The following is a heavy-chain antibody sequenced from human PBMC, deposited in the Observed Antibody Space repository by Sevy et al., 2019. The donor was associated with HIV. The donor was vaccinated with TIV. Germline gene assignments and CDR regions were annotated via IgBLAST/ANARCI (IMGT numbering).Heavy chain of an antibody. J-gene: IGHJ5*02. CDR2: IYYSWST. V-gene: IGHV4-31*03. Sequence: SETLSLTCTVSGGSISSGSYYWSWIRQHPGKGLEWIGYIYYSWSTYYNPSLKSRVTISVDTSKNQFSLKLSSVTAADTAVYYCARDLGGGLYYGSGSYYGSWFDPWGQGTLVTVSS. CDR3: ARDLGGGLYYGSGSYYGSWFDP. CDR1: GGSISSGSYY. D-gene: IGHD3-10*01.